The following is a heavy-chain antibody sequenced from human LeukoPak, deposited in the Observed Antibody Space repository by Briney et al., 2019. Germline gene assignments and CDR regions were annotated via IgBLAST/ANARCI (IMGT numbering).Heavy chain of an antibody. D-gene: IGHD3-3*01. CDR2: IYPGDSDT. CDR1: GYTFSSYW. CDR3: ARQNDFRLDY. Sequence: GESPKISCKGSGYTFSSYWIGWVRQMPGKGLEWMGIIYPGDSDTRYSPSLQGQVTISVDTSIGTAYLQWSSLKASDTAIYYCARQNDFRLDYWGQGTLVTVSS. J-gene: IGHJ4*02. V-gene: IGHV5-51*01.